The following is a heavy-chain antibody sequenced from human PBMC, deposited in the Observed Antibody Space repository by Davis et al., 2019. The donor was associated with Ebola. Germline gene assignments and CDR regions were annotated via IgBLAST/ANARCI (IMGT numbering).Heavy chain of an antibody. D-gene: IGHD5-18*01. Sequence: MPSETLSLTCTVSGGSISYYYWNWIRQAPGKGLEWIGDIYYSGSTNYNPSLKSRVTISVDTSKNQFSLKLSSVTAADTAVYYCASRQLWAKDDAFDIWGQGTMVTVS. CDR3: ASRQLWAKDDAFDI. CDR2: IYYSGST. V-gene: IGHV4-59*01. CDR1: GGSISYYY. J-gene: IGHJ3*02.